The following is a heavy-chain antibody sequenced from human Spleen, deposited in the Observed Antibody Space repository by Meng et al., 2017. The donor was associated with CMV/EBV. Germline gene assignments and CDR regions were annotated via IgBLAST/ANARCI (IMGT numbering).Heavy chain of an antibody. J-gene: IGHJ3*02. CDR3: AGPDDMGSSPHDPFDM. Sequence: SETLSLTCTVSGASISSGTYYWGWIRQPPGKGLEWIGSIYYDGSTSYNPSLKSRVTISVDTSKNHFSLKLTSVTAADTAMYYCAGPDDMGSSPHDPFDMWGQGTMVTVSS. V-gene: IGHV4-39*07. D-gene: IGHD1-1*01. CDR2: IYYDGST. CDR1: GASISSGTYY.